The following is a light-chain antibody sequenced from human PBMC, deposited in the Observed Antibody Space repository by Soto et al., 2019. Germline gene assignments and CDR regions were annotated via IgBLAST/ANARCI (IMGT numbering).Light chain of an antibody. J-gene: IGKJ4*01. CDR2: GAS. CDR1: QSVNTK. V-gene: IGKV3-15*01. CDR3: QHYSSWPLT. Sequence: EIVLTQSRGTLSLSPGERATLSCRASQSVNTKLAWYQQKPGQAPRLLIYGASTRATGIPARFSGSGSGTEFTLTISSLQSEDFAVYYCQHYSSWPLTFGGGTKVDIK.